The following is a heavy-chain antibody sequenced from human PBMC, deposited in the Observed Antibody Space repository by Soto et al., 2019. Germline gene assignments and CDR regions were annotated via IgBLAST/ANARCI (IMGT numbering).Heavy chain of an antibody. V-gene: IGHV4-30-4*01. Sequence: KASETLSLTCSVSGGSISSGDYYWSWIRQPPGKGLEWIGYIYSSGSIYYNPSLKSRVTMSADTSKNQFSLTLSSVTAADTAVYYCARGALGSSSSWFAFWFDPWGQGTLVTVSS. D-gene: IGHD6-6*01. CDR3: ARGALGSSSSWFAFWFDP. CDR2: IYSSGSI. CDR1: GGSISSGDYY. J-gene: IGHJ5*02.